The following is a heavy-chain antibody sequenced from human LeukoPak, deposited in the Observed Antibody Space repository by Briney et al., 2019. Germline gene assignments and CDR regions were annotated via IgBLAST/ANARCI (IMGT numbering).Heavy chain of an antibody. D-gene: IGHD2-15*01. V-gene: IGHV4-61*02. J-gene: IGHJ4*02. CDR1: GGSISSGSYY. Sequence: SETLSLTCTVSGGSISSGSYYWSWIRQPAGKGLEWIGRIYTSGSTSYNPSLKSRVTISVDTSKNQFSLKLSSVTAADTAVYYCARAQCCPGTPDYWGQGTLVTVSS. CDR2: IYTSGST. CDR3: ARAQCCPGTPDY.